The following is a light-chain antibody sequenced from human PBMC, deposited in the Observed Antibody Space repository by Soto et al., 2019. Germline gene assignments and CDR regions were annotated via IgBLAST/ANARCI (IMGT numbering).Light chain of an antibody. CDR3: ETWDSNIRV. CDR2: LEGSGSY. Sequence: QAVVTQSSSASASLGSSVKLTCTLSSGHRSYIIAWHQQQPGKAPRYLMKLEGSGSYNKGSGVPDRFSGSSSGADRYLTMSILQSEDEADYYCETWDSNIRVFGGGTKLTVL. V-gene: IGLV4-60*03. J-gene: IGLJ2*01. CDR1: SGHRSYI.